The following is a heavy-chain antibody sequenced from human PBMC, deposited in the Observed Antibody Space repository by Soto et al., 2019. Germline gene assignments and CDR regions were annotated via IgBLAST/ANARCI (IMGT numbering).Heavy chain of an antibody. Sequence: GGSLRLSCAASGFTFSSYAMSWVRQAPGKGLEWVSAISGSGGSTYYADSVKGRFTISRDNSKNTLYLQMNSLRAEDTAVYYCAKEGGGEYSSSYNWFDPWGQGTLVTVSS. CDR1: GFTFSSYA. CDR3: AKEGGGEYSSSYNWFDP. J-gene: IGHJ5*02. D-gene: IGHD6-6*01. V-gene: IGHV3-23*01. CDR2: ISGSGGST.